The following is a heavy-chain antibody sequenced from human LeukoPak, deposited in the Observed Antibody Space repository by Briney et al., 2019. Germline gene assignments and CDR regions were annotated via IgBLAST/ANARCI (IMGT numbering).Heavy chain of an antibody. V-gene: IGHV3-30*18. CDR2: ISYDGSNK. CDR1: GFTFSSYG. D-gene: IGHD3-10*01. CDR3: AKGRWFGELLSYYFDY. Sequence: TGGSLRLSCAASGFTFSSYGMHWVRQAPGKGLGWVAVISYDGSNKYYADSVKGRFTISRDNSKNTLYLQMNSLRAEDTAVYYCAKGRWFGELLSYYFDYWGQGTLVTVSS. J-gene: IGHJ4*02.